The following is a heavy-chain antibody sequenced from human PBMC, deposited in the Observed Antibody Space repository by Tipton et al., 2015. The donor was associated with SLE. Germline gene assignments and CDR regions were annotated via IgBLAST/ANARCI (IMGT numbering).Heavy chain of an antibody. CDR1: GGSIRSTNYY. J-gene: IGHJ6*03. CDR2: IYYTGST. CDR3: ARVPGLERSYYYNYYMDV. V-gene: IGHV4-31*03. D-gene: IGHD1-1*01. Sequence: TLSLTCTVSGGSIRSTNYYWSWIRQHPEKGLEWIGYIYYTGSTSYNPSLESRVTISVDTSKNQFSLRLSSVTAADTAVYYCARVPGLERSYYYNYYMDVWGKGTTVTVSS.